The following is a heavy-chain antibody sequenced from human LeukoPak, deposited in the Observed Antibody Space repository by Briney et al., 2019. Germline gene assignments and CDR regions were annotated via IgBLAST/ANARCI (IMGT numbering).Heavy chain of an antibody. CDR3: ARGCGIFGVALKGFDP. V-gene: IGHV1-2*02. J-gene: IGHJ5*02. CDR2: INPNSGGT. Sequence: ASVKVSCKASGYTFTGYYMHWVRQAPGQGLEWMGWINPNSGGTNYAQKFQGRVTMTRDTSISTAYMELSRLRSDDTAVYYCARGCGIFGVALKGFDPWGQGTLVTGSS. CDR1: GYTFTGYY. D-gene: IGHD3-3*01.